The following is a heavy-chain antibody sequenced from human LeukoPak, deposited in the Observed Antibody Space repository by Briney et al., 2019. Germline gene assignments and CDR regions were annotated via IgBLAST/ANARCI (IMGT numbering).Heavy chain of an antibody. CDR2: INLNGDRT. Sequence: GGSLRLSCAVSGFTFDEYGMSWVRQAPGKGLEWVSAINLNGDRTGYADSVKGRFTISRDNAKNSLYLQMNGLRAEDTALYHCARGPIGYGDYPTNWFDPWGQGTLVTVSS. CDR3: ARGPIGYGDYPTNWFDP. D-gene: IGHD4-17*01. CDR1: GFTFDEYG. J-gene: IGHJ5*02. V-gene: IGHV3-20*01.